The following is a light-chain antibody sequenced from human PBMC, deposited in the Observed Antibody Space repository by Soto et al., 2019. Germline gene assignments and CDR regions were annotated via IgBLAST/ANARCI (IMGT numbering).Light chain of an antibody. Sequence: DIQMTQSPSSLSASVGDRVTITCRARQSISSYLNWYQQKPGKAPKLLIYAASSLQSGVPSRFSGSGSGTEFTLTISSLQSEDFAVYYCQQYNNWPRTFGQGTKVDIK. CDR1: QSISSY. J-gene: IGKJ1*01. CDR2: AAS. V-gene: IGKV1-39*01. CDR3: QQYNNWPRT.